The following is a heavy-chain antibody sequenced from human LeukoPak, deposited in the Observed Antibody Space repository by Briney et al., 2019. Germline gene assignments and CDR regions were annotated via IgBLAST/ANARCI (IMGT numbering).Heavy chain of an antibody. D-gene: IGHD2-21*02. Sequence: PGGSLRLSCAASGFTFSSYAMHWVRQAPGKGLEWVAVISYDGSNKYYADSVRGRFTISRDNSKNTVYMQMNSLRAEDTAVYYCAKAGPGGDLDYWGQGTLVTVSS. CDR2: ISYDGSNK. CDR3: AKAGPGGDLDY. V-gene: IGHV3-30-3*01. J-gene: IGHJ4*02. CDR1: GFTFSSYA.